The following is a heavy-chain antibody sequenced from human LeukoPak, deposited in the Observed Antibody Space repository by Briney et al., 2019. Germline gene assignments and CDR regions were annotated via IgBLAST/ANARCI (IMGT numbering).Heavy chain of an antibody. CDR2: ISYDGSNK. CDR3: ARDPTAAAGTFKYYFDY. D-gene: IGHD6-13*01. V-gene: IGHV3-30*04. CDR1: GFTFSSYA. Sequence: PGGSLRLSCAASGFTFSSYAMHWVRQAPGKGLEWVAVISYDGSNKYYADSVKGRFTISRDNAKNSLYLQMNSLRAEDTAVYYCARDPTAAAGTFKYYFDYWGQGTLVTVSS. J-gene: IGHJ4*02.